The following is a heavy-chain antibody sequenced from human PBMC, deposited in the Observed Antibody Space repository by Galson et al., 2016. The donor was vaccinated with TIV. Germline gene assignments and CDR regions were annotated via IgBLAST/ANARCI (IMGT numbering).Heavy chain of an antibody. Sequence: SLRLSCAASGFTFSLYGMHWVRQAPGKGLEWVAVIWFDGGNKYYADSVKGRFTLSGDNSQNTLYLQMSSLRAEDTAVYYCARERSPALRYFDWLKNYSLDVWGQGTTVTVS. J-gene: IGHJ6*02. CDR1: GFTFSLYG. CDR2: IWFDGGNK. V-gene: IGHV3-33*01. D-gene: IGHD3-9*01. CDR3: ARERSPALRYFDWLKNYSLDV.